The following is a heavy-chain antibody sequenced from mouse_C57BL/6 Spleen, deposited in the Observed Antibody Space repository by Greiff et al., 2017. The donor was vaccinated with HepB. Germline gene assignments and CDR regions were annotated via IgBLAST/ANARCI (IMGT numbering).Heavy chain of an antibody. D-gene: IGHD2-2*01. CDR3: ARLIYYGYDNLYAMDY. V-gene: IGHV3-6*01. CDR2: ISYDGSN. J-gene: IGHJ4*01. CDR1: GYSITSGYY. Sequence: EVKLQESGPGLVKPSQSLSLTCSVPGYSITSGYYWNWIRQFPGNKLEWMGYISYDGSNNYNPSLKNRISITRDTSKNQFFLKLNSVTTEDTATYYCARLIYYGYDNLYAMDYWGQGTSVTVSS.